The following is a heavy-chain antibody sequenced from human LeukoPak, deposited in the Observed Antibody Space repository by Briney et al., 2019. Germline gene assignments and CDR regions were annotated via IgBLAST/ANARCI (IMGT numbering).Heavy chain of an antibody. V-gene: IGHV3-53*01. J-gene: IGHJ3*02. D-gene: IGHD2-21*02. CDR1: GFTVSNNY. CDR3: VRKNRDFNAAFDI. CDR2: TYSDSSA. Sequence: GGSLRLSCAASGFTVSNNYMSWVRQAPGKGLEWASITYSDSSANYADSVKGRFTISRDTSQNTLSLQMNSLRAEDTAVYYCVRKNRDFNAAFDIWGQGTVVTVSS.